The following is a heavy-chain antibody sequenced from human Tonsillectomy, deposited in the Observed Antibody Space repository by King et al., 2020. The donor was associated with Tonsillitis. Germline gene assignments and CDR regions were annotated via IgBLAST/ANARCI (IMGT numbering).Heavy chain of an antibody. CDR1: GFTFSSYG. D-gene: IGHD5-24*01. J-gene: IGHJ4*02. V-gene: IGHV3-30*02. CDR2: IRYDGSNK. CDR3: AKDLDGYQESATPPYFDY. Sequence: VQLVESGGGVVQPGGSLRLSCAASGFTFSSYGMHCVRQAPGKGLEWVAFIRYDGSNKYYADSVKGRFTISRDNSKNTLYLQMNSLRAEDTAVYYCAKDLDGYQESATPPYFDYWGQGTLVTVSS.